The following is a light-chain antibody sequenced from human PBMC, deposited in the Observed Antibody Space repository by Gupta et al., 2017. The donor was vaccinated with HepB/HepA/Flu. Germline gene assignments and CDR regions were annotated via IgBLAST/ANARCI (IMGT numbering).Light chain of an antibody. CDR1: QNVLYSPSNKNY. CDR2: WAS. V-gene: IGKV4-1*01. J-gene: IGKJ2*03. CDR3: QHCCATSS. Sequence: DIVLTQSPDSLAVSLGERATINCKSSQNVLYSPSNKNYLAWYQQNPGQSTNLLIYWASTRASRVPDRFSGSGSRKDFPLTISLLPAEDVAIYYRQHCCATSSFGQGTKVEIK.